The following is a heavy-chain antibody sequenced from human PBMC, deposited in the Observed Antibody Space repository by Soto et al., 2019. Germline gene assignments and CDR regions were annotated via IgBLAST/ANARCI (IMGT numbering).Heavy chain of an antibody. CDR2: ISGAGGAT. Sequence: EVQLLESGGGLVQPGGSLRLSCAASGFTFSNYAMSWVRQAPGKGLEWVSTISGAGGATFYADSVKGRFTISRDNSKSTLLLQLNSLRAEDTAIYYCAKDRGTYAWVGRDCWGQGTLVTVSS. CDR3: AKDRGTYAWVGRDC. D-gene: IGHD1-26*01. V-gene: IGHV3-23*01. J-gene: IGHJ4*02. CDR1: GFTFSNYA.